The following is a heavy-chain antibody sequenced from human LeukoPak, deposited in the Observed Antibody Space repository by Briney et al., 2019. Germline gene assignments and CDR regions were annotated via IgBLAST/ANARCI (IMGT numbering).Heavy chain of an antibody. CDR1: GFTFSGSA. CDR2: IRTKANSYAT. CDR3: TRGQPRWFDP. D-gene: IGHD1-14*01. Sequence: PGGPLRLSCAASGFTFSGSAMHWVRQASGKGLEWVGRIRTKANSYATTYAASVKGRFTMSRNDSKKTAFLQMNSLKTEDTAVYYCTRGQPRWFDPWGQGTLVTVSS. J-gene: IGHJ5*02. V-gene: IGHV3-73*01.